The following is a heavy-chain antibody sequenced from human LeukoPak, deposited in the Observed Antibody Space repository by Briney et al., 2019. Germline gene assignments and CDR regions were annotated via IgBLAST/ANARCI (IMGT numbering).Heavy chain of an antibody. CDR3: ARESGSYEYS. CDR1: GGSISSGPYY. D-gene: IGHD1-26*01. Sequence: PSETLSLTCTVSGGSISSGPYYWGWIRQPPGKGLEWIGNIYYGENTYYNPSLKSRVTISVETSKNQFSLKLSSVTAADTAVYYCARESGSYEYSWGQGTLVTVSS. CDR2: IYYGENT. J-gene: IGHJ4*02. V-gene: IGHV4-39*07.